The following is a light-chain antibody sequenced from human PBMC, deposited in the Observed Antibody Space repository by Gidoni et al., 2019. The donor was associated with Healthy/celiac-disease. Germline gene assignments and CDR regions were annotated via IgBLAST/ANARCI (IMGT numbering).Light chain of an antibody. CDR3: QQYDKLPQTT. J-gene: IGKJ5*01. CDR2: DES. V-gene: IGKV1-33*01. CDR1: QDMSNY. Sequence: DIQMTPSPSSLSASVGNRVTITCQASQDMSNYLNWYQQKPGKAPRLLIYDESNLETGVPSRLSGSGSGTSFTCTISSMQPEDIATYYCQQYDKLPQTTFGQGTRLEIK.